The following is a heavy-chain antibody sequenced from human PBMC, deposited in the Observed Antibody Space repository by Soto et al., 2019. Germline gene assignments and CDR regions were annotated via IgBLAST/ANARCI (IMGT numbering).Heavy chain of an antibody. CDR3: ARDYNYAYDS. V-gene: IGHV3-48*01. CDR1: GFSFSTYS. CDR2: IRSSNGDI. Sequence: GGSLRLSCAASGFSFSTYSMNWVRQAPGKGLEWIAFIRSSNGDIYYADSVKGRFTISSDSAQNSLYLQMNSLTAEDTAIYYCARDYNYAYDSWGQGTLVTVSS. J-gene: IGHJ5*01. D-gene: IGHD5-18*01.